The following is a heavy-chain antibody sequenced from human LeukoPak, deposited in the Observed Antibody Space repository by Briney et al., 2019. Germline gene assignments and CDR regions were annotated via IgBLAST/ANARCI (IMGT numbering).Heavy chain of an antibody. CDR2: IKSKAHGGTT. D-gene: IGHD3-3*01. CDR3: TTDKDFWGGYQDF. CDR1: GFIFSSYS. J-gene: IGHJ4*02. V-gene: IGHV3-15*01. Sequence: GGSLRLSCAASGFIFSSYSMNWVRQAPGKGLEWVGRIKSKAHGGTTDYVASVEGRFIISRNDSEDTMYLQMNSLKIEDTGVYYCTTDKDFWGGYQDFWGQGVLVSVSS.